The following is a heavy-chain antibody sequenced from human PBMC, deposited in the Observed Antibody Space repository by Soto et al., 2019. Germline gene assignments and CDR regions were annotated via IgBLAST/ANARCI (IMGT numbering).Heavy chain of an antibody. V-gene: IGHV4-59*01. D-gene: IGHD5-18*01. CDR2: IYYIGTT. J-gene: IGHJ1*01. Sequence: SETLSLTCTVSGGSISGYYWNWIRQPPGKGLEYIGHIYYIGTTNYNPSLKSRATISVDTSKNQFSLKLTSVTAADTAVYFCARSGSKYGANALQMWAPGTMVNVSS. CDR1: GGSISGYY. CDR3: ARSGSKYGANALQM.